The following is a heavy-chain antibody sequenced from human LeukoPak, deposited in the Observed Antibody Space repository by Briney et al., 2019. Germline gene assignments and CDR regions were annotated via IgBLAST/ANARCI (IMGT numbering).Heavy chain of an antibody. CDR1: GFTFSSYE. Sequence: GGSLRLSCAASGFTFSSYEMNWVRQAPGKGLEWISYIRSSGSTIYYADSVKGRFTISRDNAKNSLYLQMNSLRAEDTAVYYCARVSHSSGWYKDAFDIWGQGTMVTVSS. V-gene: IGHV3-48*03. CDR3: ARVSHSSGWYKDAFDI. CDR2: IRSSGSTI. J-gene: IGHJ3*02. D-gene: IGHD6-19*01.